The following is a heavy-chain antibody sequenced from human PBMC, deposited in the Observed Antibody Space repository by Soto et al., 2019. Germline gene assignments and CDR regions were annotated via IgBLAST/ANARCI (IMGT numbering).Heavy chain of an antibody. CDR3: ATGDVVLVLYGMDV. CDR2: LSANDANT. CDR1: GFTFSRFA. Sequence: GGSLRLSCAASGFTFSRFAMYWVRQAPGKGLEFVSTLSANDANTYYANSVKGRFTVSRDNSKNTLYLQMNSLRAEDTAVYYCATGDVVLVLYGMDVGGQGTTVNVSS. D-gene: IGHD2-15*01. V-gene: IGHV3-23*01. J-gene: IGHJ6*02.